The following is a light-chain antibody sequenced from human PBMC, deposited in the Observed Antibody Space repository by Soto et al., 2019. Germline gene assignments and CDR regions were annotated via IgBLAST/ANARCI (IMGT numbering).Light chain of an antibody. J-gene: IGKJ1*01. CDR1: QSVSSSY. Sequence: IVFTQSPGTLSLSPGERAILSCRSRQSVSSSYLAWYRQKPGQAPSLIIYGASSRATGIPDRFSGSGSGTDCTLTISSLQSEDFAVYYCQQYGGSPRTLGQGTKVDIK. CDR2: GAS. V-gene: IGKV3-20*01. CDR3: QQYGGSPRT.